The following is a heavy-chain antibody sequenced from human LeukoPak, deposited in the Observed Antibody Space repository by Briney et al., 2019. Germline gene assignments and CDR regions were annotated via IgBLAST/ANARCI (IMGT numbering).Heavy chain of an antibody. CDR2: ISAYNGNT. J-gene: IGHJ6*02. CDR3: ARVVVRGLIAYTYGMDV. V-gene: IGHV1-18*01. CDR1: GYTFTSYG. D-gene: IGHD3-10*01. Sequence: ASVKVSCKASGYTFTSYGISWVRQAPGQGHEWMGWISAYNGNTNYAQKFQGRVTMTTDTSTSTAYMELRSLRSEDTAVYYCARVVVRGLIAYTYGMDVWGQGTTVTVSS.